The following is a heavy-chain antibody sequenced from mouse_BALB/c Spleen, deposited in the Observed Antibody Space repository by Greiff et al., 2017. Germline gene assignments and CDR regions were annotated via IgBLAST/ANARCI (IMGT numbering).Heavy chain of an antibody. CDR1: GYTFTSYW. J-gene: IGHJ3*01. CDR2: IDPSDSYT. Sequence: VQLQQPGAELVKPGASVKMSCKASGYTFTSYWMHWVKQRPGQGLEWIGVIDPSDSYTSYNQKFKGKATLTVDTSSSTAYMQLSSLTSEDSAVYYCTRSEDSSGYAWFAYWGQGTLVTVSA. V-gene: IGHV1S127*01. D-gene: IGHD3-2*01. CDR3: TRSEDSSGYAWFAY.